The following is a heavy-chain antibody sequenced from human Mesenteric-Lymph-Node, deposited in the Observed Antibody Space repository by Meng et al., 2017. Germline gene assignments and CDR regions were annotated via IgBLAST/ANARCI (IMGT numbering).Heavy chain of an antibody. Sequence: GGSLRLSCAASGFTFSDYYMSWIRQAPGKGLEWVSYISSSGSTIYYADSVKGRFTISRDNSKNTLYLQMNSLRAEDTAVYYCARDGRDGYNPDYWGQGTLVTVSS. CDR1: GFTFSDYY. CDR2: ISSSGSTI. J-gene: IGHJ4*02. D-gene: IGHD5-24*01. CDR3: ARDGRDGYNPDY. V-gene: IGHV3-11*04.